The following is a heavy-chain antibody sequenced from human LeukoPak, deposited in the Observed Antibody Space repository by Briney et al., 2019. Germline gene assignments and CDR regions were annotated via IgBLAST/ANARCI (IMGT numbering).Heavy chain of an antibody. J-gene: IGHJ5*02. CDR1: GFTFSSYG. CDR2: IRYDGSNK. V-gene: IGHV3-30*02. CDR3: AKDRLGSSSPNWFDP. D-gene: IGHD6-13*01. Sequence: GGSLRLSCAASGFTFSSYGMHWVRQAPGKGLEWVAFIRYDGSNKYYADSVKGRFTISRDNSKNTLYLQMNSLRAEDTAVYYCAKDRLGSSSPNWFDPWGQGTLVTVSS.